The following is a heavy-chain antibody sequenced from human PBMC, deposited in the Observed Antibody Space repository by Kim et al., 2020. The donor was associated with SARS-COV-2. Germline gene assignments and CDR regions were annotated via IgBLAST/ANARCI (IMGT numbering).Heavy chain of an antibody. CDR2: IIPIFGTA. Sequence: SVKVSCKASGGTFSSYAISWVRQAPGQGLEWMGGIIPIFGTANYAQKFQGRVTITADKSTSTAYMELSSLRSEDTAVYYCARDPGRDYYDSSGYYYGYWGQGTLVTVSS. CDR3: ARDPGRDYYDSSGYYYGY. V-gene: IGHV1-69*06. D-gene: IGHD3-22*01. J-gene: IGHJ4*02. CDR1: GGTFSSYA.